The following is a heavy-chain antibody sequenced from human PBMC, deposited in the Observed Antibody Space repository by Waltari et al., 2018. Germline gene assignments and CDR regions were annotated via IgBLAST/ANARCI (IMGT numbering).Heavy chain of an antibody. Sequence: QVQLQQWGAGLLKPSETLSLTCAVYGGSFSGYYWSWIRQPPGTGLEWIGEINHSGSTNDNPSLKSRVTISVDTSKNQFSLKLSSVTAADTAVYYCARGGGYDYVWGSYGSYWYFDLWGRGTLVTVSS. D-gene: IGHD3-16*01. CDR1: GGSFSGYY. J-gene: IGHJ2*01. V-gene: IGHV4-34*01. CDR3: ARGGGYDYVWGSYGSYWYFDL. CDR2: INHSGST.